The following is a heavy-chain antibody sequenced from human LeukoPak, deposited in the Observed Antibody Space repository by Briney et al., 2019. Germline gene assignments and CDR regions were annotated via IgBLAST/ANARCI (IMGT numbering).Heavy chain of an antibody. J-gene: IGHJ3*02. V-gene: IGHV4-4*02. CDR1: GGSISSSNW. CDR2: IYYSGST. Sequence: PSGTLSLTCAVSGGSISSSNWWSWVRQPPGKGLEWIGYIYYSGSTYYNPSLKSRVTISVDTSKNQFSLKLSSVTAADTAVYYCARAREDAFDIWGQGTMVTVSS. CDR3: ARAREDAFDI.